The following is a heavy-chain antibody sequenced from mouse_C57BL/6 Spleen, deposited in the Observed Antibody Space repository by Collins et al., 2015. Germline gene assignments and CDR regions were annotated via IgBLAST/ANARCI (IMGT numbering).Heavy chain of an antibody. CDR3: APIATVVATNAMDY. D-gene: IGHD1-1*01. V-gene: IGHV1-26*01. CDR2: INPNNGGT. Sequence: GASVKISCKASGYTFTDYYMNWVKQSHGKSLEWIGDINPNNGGTSYNQKFKGKATLTVDKSSNTAYMELRSLTSEDSAVYYCAPIATVVATNAMDYWGQGTSVTVSS. J-gene: IGHJ4*01. CDR1: GYTFTDYY.